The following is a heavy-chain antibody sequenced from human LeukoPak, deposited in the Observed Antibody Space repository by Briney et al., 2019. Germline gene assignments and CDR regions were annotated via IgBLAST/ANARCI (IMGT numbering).Heavy chain of an antibody. CDR3: ARLIPRSQTPAVAGTWDSY. J-gene: IGHJ4*02. CDR1: GFTFSSYS. D-gene: IGHD6-19*01. Sequence: GGSLRLSCAASGFTFSSYSMNWVRQAPGKGLEWVSSISSSSSYIYYADSVKGRFTISRDNAKNSLYLQMNSLRAENTAVYYCARLIPRSQTPAVAGTWDSYWGQGTLVTVSS. V-gene: IGHV3-21*01. CDR2: ISSSSSYI.